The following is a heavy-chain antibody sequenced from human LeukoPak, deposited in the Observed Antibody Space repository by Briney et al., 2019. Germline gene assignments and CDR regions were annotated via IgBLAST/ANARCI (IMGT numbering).Heavy chain of an antibody. D-gene: IGHD3-22*01. J-gene: IGHJ3*02. CDR1: GFTFTSSA. V-gene: IGHV1-58*02. CDR2: IVVGSGNT. CDR3: AAVPYYYDSRAAFDI. Sequence: ASVKVSCKASGFTFTSSAMQWVRQARGQRLEWIGWIVVGSGNTNYAQKFQERVTITRDMSTSTAYMELSSLRSEDTAVYYCAAVPYYYDSRAAFDIWGQGTMVTVSS.